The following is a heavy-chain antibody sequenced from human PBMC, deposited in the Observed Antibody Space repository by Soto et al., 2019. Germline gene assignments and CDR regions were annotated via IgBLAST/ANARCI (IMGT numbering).Heavy chain of an antibody. D-gene: IGHD5-18*01. CDR3: ATESGSTYGYFDH. V-gene: IGHV4-4*07. J-gene: IGHJ4*02. CDR2: IYSSGST. Sequence: SETLSLTCTVSGGAITSYYWTWIRQPAGKGLEWIGRIYSSGSTKYNPSLQSRLSMSVDRSKNQFTLRLTSVTAADTAVYFCATESGSTYGYFDHWGQGTQVTVSS. CDR1: GGAITSYY.